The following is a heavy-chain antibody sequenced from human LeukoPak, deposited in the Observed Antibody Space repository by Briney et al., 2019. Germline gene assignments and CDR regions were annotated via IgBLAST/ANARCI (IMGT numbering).Heavy chain of an antibody. CDR2: IKKDGSEK. J-gene: IGHJ4*02. CDR1: GFTFSSHW. CDR3: ARTYAYDATGDRGH. D-gene: IGHD3-16*01. V-gene: IGHV3-7*01. Sequence: GGSLRLSCAASGFTFSSHWMSWVRQAPGKGLEWVANIKKDGSEKYYVDAVKGRFTISRDNAKTSLYLQMNSLRAEDTAVYYCARTYAYDATGDRGHWGQGTLVTVSS.